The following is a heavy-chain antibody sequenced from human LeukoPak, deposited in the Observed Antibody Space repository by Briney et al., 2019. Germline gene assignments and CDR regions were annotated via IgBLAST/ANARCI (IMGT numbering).Heavy chain of an antibody. CDR1: GGSISSDY. CDR2: ISYSGSP. D-gene: IGHD3-22*01. CDR3: ARDRYYDVDY. J-gene: IGHJ4*02. V-gene: IGHV4-59*12. Sequence: SETLSLTCSVSGGSISSDYWSWIRQVPGKGLQWIAFISYSGSPDYNPSLKSRVTISIDTSKNQFSLKLSSVTAADTAVYYCARDRYYDVDYWGQGTLVTVSS.